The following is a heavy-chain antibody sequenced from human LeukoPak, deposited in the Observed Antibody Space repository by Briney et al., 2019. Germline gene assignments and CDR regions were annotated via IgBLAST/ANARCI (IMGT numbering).Heavy chain of an antibody. Sequence: ASVKVSCKASGYTFTSNYIHWVRQAPGQGLEWMGMIYPRDGSTSYAQKFQGRVTMTRDTSTSTFYMELSSLRSEDTAVYYCAREIAMAGKTFDNWGQGTLVTVSS. D-gene: IGHD6-19*01. CDR2: IYPRDGST. J-gene: IGHJ4*02. V-gene: IGHV1-46*01. CDR1: GYTFTSNY. CDR3: AREIAMAGKTFDN.